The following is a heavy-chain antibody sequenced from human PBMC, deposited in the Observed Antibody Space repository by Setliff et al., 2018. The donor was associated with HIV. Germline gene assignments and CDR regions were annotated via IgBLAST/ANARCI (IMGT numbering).Heavy chain of an antibody. CDR1: GGSINTYY. V-gene: IGHV4-4*07. Sequence: PSETLSLTCTVSGGSINTYYWSWIRQPAGKGLEWIGRFYTSGSTNYNPSRKSRVTMSVDTSKNQFSLKPNSVTAADTAVYYCARGRHGLGLDVWGQGTLVTVSS. CDR2: FYTSGST. J-gene: IGHJ4*02. CDR3: ARGRHGLGLDV. D-gene: IGHD3-10*01.